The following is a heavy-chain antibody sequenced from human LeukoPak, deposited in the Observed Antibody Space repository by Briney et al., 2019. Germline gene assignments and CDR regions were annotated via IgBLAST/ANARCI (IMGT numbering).Heavy chain of an antibody. CDR2: IKQHGREK. CDR1: GFTFSSYA. CDR3: ASLDTALLNTAY. V-gene: IGHV3-7*01. J-gene: IGHJ4*02. Sequence: GGSLRLSCAASGFTFSSYAMSWVRQAPGKGLEWVAMIKQHGREKYYVGSVRGRFTISRDDAKNSMYLQMDSLRAEDTAIYYCASLDTALLNTAYWGQGTLVIVSP. D-gene: IGHD5-18*01.